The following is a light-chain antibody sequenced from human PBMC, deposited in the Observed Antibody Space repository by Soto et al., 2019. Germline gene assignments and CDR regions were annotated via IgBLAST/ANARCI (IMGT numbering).Light chain of an antibody. CDR1: QSVPRH. V-gene: IGKV3-11*01. CDR3: QQSSNWPPEIT. J-gene: IGKJ5*01. CDR2: DTS. Sequence: EIVLTQSPASLSLSPGERATVSCRASQSVPRHLAWYQQSPGLPPRLLIYDTSSMATGIPDRFSGSGSGTDFILTISSLEPEDFAVYYCQQSSNWPPEITFGQGTRLEMK.